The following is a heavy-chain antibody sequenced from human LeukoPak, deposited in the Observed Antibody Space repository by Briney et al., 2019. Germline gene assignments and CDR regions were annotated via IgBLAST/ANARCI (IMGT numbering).Heavy chain of an antibody. CDR1: DGSISSTNYH. CDR3: ARARGAVAIDY. J-gene: IGHJ4*02. Sequence: SETLSLTCTVSDGSISSTNYHWGWIRQPPGKGLEWIGSISYSGSTYYNPSLKSRVTRSVDTSKNQFSLNLSSVTAADTAVYYCARARGAVAIDYWGQGTLVTVSS. V-gene: IGHV4-39*01. D-gene: IGHD6-19*01. CDR2: ISYSGST.